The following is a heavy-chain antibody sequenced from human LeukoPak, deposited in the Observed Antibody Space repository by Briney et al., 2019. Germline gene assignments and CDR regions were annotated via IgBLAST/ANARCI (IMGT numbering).Heavy chain of an antibody. CDR1: GGSISSYY. CDR2: IYYSGST. Sequence: SETLSLTCTVSGGSISSYYWSWIRQPAGKGLEWIAYIYYSGSTSYNPSLKSRVTISLDTSKNQLSLKLNSVTAADTAVCYCARLGSASWYFDLWGRGSLVTVSS. D-gene: IGHD3-10*01. J-gene: IGHJ2*01. CDR3: ARLGSASWYFDL. V-gene: IGHV4-59*01.